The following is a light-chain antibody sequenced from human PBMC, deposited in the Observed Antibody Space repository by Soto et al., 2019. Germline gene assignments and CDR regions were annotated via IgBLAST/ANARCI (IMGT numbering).Light chain of an antibody. CDR3: QQSYSTHLT. Sequence: DIQMTQSPSSLSASVGDRVTITCRASQSISSYLNWYQQKPGKAPKLLIYAASSLQSGVPSRFSGSGSGTDLTVTVSSLQPEDFPTYYCQQSYSTHLTVGGGTKVDIK. J-gene: IGKJ4*01. CDR1: QSISSY. CDR2: AAS. V-gene: IGKV1-39*01.